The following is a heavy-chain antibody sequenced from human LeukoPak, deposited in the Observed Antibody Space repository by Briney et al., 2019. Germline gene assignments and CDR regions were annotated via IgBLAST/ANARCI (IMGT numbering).Heavy chain of an antibody. Sequence: GGSLRLSCAASGFTFSSYAMSWVRQAPGKGLEWVSAISGSGGSTYYADSVKGRFTISRDNTKNTLYLQMNSLRAEDTAVYYCAKGRPHYYDSSGYYYFDYWGQGTLVTVSS. CDR1: GFTFSSYA. V-gene: IGHV3-23*01. J-gene: IGHJ4*02. D-gene: IGHD3-22*01. CDR3: AKGRPHYYDSSGYYYFDY. CDR2: ISGSGGST.